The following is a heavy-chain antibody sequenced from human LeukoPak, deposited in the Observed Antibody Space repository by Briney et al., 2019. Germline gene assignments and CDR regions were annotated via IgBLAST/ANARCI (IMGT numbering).Heavy chain of an antibody. CDR2: IYPSGIT. Sequence: SETLSLTCTVSGGSISSGSYYWTWIRQPAGKGLEWIGRIYPSGITNYNPSLRSRVTMSVDTSKNQFSLKLNSLTAADTAVYFCARGAHYQRLDYWGQGTLVAVSS. CDR3: ARGAHYQRLDY. V-gene: IGHV4-61*02. CDR1: GGSISSGSYY. D-gene: IGHD2-2*01. J-gene: IGHJ4*02.